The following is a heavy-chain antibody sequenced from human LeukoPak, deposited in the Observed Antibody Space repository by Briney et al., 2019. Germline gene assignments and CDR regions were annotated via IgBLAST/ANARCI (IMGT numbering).Heavy chain of an antibody. V-gene: IGHV4-59*08. Sequence: PSETLSLTCTVSGGSISSYYWSWIRQPPGKGLEWIGYIYYSGSTNYNPSLKSRVTISVDTSKNQFSLKLSSMTAADTAVYYCASGINSSGWYRGDYYYYGMDVWGQGTTVTVSS. CDR2: IYYSGST. CDR1: GGSISSYY. J-gene: IGHJ6*02. CDR3: ASGINSSGWYRGDYYYYGMDV. D-gene: IGHD6-19*01.